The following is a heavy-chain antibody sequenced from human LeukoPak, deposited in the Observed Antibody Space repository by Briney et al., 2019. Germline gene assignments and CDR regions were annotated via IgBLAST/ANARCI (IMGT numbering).Heavy chain of an antibody. CDR3: ARGFTSLVGLYYFDY. Sequence: SQTLYLTCTVSGGSISSGGYYWSWIRQHPGKGLEWIGYIYYSGSTYYNPSLKSRVTISVDTSKNQFSLKLSSVTAADTAVYYCARGFTSLVGLYYFDYWGQGTLVTVSS. J-gene: IGHJ4*02. CDR1: GGSISSGGYY. CDR2: IYYSGST. D-gene: IGHD2/OR15-2a*01. V-gene: IGHV4-31*03.